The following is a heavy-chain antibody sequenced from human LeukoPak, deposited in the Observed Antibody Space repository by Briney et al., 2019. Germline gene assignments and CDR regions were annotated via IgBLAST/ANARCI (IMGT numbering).Heavy chain of an antibody. CDR2: ITRGSSTR. D-gene: IGHD6-19*01. V-gene: IGHV3-48*01. J-gene: IGHJ5*02. Sequence: GGSLRLSCAASGFRFSSYSMHWVRQAPGKGLDWVSSITRGSSTRYYADSVKGRFTISRDDGKTSLYLHMNSLRVDDTAVYFCARDATVASSPNWSDPWGQGPLLRVSS. CDR3: ARDATVASSPNWSDP. CDR1: GFRFSSYS.